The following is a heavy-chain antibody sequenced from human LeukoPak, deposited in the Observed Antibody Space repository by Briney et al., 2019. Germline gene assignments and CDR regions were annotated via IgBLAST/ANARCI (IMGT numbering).Heavy chain of an antibody. CDR3: ARANYGAFDI. CDR2: IYYSGST. J-gene: IGHJ3*02. CDR1: GGSISSSYW. V-gene: IGHV4-4*02. Sequence: PSGTLSLTCAVSGGSISSSYWWTWVRQPPGKGLEWIGSIYYSGSTYYNPSLKSRVTISVDTSKNQFSLKLSSVTAADTAVYYCARANYGAFDIWGQGTMVTVSS. D-gene: IGHD4-17*01.